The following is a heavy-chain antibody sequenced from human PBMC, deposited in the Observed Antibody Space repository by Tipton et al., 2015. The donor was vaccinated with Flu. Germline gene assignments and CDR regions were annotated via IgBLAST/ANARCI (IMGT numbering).Heavy chain of an antibody. CDR3: AKWARQGYSSSWPGGNFYYYGMDV. J-gene: IGHJ6*02. CDR2: ISGSGGST. V-gene: IGHV3-23*01. CDR1: GFTFSSYA. D-gene: IGHD6-13*01. Sequence: SLRLSCAASGFTFSSYAMSWVRQAPGKGLEWVSAISGSGGSTYYADSVKGRFTISRDNSKNTLYLQMNSLRAEDTAVYYCAKWARQGYSSSWPGGNFYYYGMDVWGQGTTVTVSS.